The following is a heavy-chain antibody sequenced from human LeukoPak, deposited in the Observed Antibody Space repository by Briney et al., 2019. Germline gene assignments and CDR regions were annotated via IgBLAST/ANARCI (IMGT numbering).Heavy chain of an antibody. CDR2: INHSGST. D-gene: IGHD6-13*01. CDR3: ARGIAAAGFDY. Sequence: KTPETLSLTCAVYGGSFSGYYWSWIRQPPGKGLEWIGEINHSGSTNYNPSLKSRVTISVDTSKNQFSLKLSSVTAADTAVYYCARGIAAAGFDYWGQGTLVTVSS. CDR1: GGSFSGYY. V-gene: IGHV4-34*01. J-gene: IGHJ4*02.